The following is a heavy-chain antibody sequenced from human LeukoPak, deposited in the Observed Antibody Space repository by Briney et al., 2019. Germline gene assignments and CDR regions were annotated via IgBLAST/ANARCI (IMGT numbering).Heavy chain of an antibody. J-gene: IGHJ4*02. CDR2: IKSENDGGTT. CDR1: GFNMTNAW. V-gene: IGHV3-15*01. Sequence: GGSLRLSCAASGFNMTNAWMTWVRQAPGKGLEWVGLIKSENDGGTTNYAAPVNDRFTNSRDDSQHTLYLQMNSLQTDDTAGDYWATGRVIWGEGTLLTVSS. CDR3: ATGRVI.